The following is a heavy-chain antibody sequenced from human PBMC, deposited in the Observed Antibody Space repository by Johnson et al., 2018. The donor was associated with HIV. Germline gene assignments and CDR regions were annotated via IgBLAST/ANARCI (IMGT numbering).Heavy chain of an antibody. CDR3: AKDLYSSSWTNDAFDI. V-gene: IGHV3-33*06. CDR2: IWYDGTNR. Sequence: QVHLVESGGGVVQPGGSLRLSCVASGFTFSSYGMHWVRQAPGKGLEWVAVIWYDGTNRYYGDSVKGRFTISRDNSKNTVYLKMNGLRAEDTAVYHCAKDLYSSSWTNDAFDIWGQGTMVTVSS. D-gene: IGHD6-13*01. J-gene: IGHJ3*02. CDR1: GFTFSSYG.